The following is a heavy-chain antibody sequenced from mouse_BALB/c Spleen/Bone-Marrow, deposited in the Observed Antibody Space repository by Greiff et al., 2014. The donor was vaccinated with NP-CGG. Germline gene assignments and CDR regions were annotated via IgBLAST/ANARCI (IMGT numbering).Heavy chain of an antibody. J-gene: IGHJ4*01. D-gene: IGHD1-1*01. CDR1: GYTFTTYT. CDR2: IIPSSGYT. Sequence: VQLQQSGAELARPGASVKMSCKASGYTFTTYTIHWMKQRPGQGLERIGYIIPSSGYTNYNQKFKDKATLTADKSSSTAYMQLSSLTPEDSAVYYCAIRYYAMDYWGQGTSVTVSS. CDR3: AIRYYAMDY. V-gene: IGHV1-4*01.